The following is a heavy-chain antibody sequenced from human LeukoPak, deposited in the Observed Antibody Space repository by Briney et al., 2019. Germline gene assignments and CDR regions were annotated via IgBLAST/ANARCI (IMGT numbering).Heavy chain of an antibody. V-gene: IGHV3-30*02. D-gene: IGHD3-10*02. CDR3: AKDGCSGYAFDI. CDR2: IRYDGSNK. Sequence: GGALRLSCAASGFTLSSYWMSWVRQAPGKGLERVAFIRYDGSNKYYADSVKSRFTIPRDNSKTTLYLQMNSLRAEGTAVYYCAKDGCSGYAFDIWGQGTMVTVSS. J-gene: IGHJ3*02. CDR1: GFTLSSYW.